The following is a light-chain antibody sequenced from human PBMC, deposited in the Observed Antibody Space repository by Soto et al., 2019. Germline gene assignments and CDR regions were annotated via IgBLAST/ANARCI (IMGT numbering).Light chain of an antibody. CDR3: QSYDSSLSDGV. V-gene: IGLV1-40*01. CDR1: SSNIGSGYD. J-gene: IGLJ3*02. CDR2: GNT. Sequence: QSVLTQPPSVSGAPGQRVTISCTGSSSNIGSGYDVHWYQQLPGTAPKLLIYGNTNRPSGVPDRFSGSKSGTSAPLAITGLQAEDEADYYCQSYDSSLSDGVFGGGTKVTVL.